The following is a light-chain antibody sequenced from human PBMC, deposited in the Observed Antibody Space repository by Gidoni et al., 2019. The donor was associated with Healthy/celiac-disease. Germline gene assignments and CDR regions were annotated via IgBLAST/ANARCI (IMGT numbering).Light chain of an antibody. CDR1: QSISSW. Sequence: DIQMTQSPSTLSASVGDRVTITCRASQSISSWLAWYQQKPGKAPKLLIYKASSLESGVPSRFSGSGSGTEFTLTISSLQPDDFATYYCQQYNSYSRTCGQXTKLEIK. J-gene: IGKJ2*01. CDR3: QQYNSYSRT. CDR2: KAS. V-gene: IGKV1-5*03.